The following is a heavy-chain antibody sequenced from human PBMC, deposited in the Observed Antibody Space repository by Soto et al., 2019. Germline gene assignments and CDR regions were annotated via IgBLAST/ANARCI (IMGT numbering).Heavy chain of an antibody. Sequence: EVQVLESGGGLVQPGGSLRLSCAASGFTFSNYAMTWVRQAPGRGLEWVSTISGSGDTTYYADCVKGRFTISRDNSKNTLDLQMNSLRAEDTAVYYCAKAEGYSYGRVRDAFHIWGQGTMVTVSS. CDR2: ISGSGDTT. J-gene: IGHJ3*02. D-gene: IGHD5-18*01. CDR1: GFTFSNYA. CDR3: AKAEGYSYGRVRDAFHI. V-gene: IGHV3-23*01.